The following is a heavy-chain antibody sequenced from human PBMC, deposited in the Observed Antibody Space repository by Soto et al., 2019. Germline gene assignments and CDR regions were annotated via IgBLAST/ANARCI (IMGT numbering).Heavy chain of an antibody. D-gene: IGHD3-22*01. J-gene: IGHJ4*02. Sequence: PSATLSLTCTVSGDSISTFYWAWTRQSPGKELEQIGYVYYTGSTNYNPSHKSRVTISVDRSKNQFSLKLTSANAADTAVYYCARGRTVRNYADDSSDYFYFFDYWGQGTQVTVSS. V-gene: IGHV4-59*01. CDR3: ARGRTVRNYADDSSDYFYFFDY. CDR1: GDSISTFY. CDR2: VYYTGST.